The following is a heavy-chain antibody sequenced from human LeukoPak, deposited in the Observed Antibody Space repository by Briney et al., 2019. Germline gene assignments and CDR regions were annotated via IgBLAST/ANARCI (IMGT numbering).Heavy chain of an antibody. Sequence: SETLSLTCTVSGGSISTYYWSWIRQPPGKGLEWIGYIYYSGSTNYNPSLKSRVTISVDTSKNQFSLKLSSVTAADTAVYYCARLGYDSTGAQSRYFDLWGRGTLVTVSS. V-gene: IGHV4-59*12. CDR2: IYYSGST. CDR3: ARLGYDSTGAQSRYFDL. J-gene: IGHJ2*01. D-gene: IGHD3-22*01. CDR1: GGSISTYY.